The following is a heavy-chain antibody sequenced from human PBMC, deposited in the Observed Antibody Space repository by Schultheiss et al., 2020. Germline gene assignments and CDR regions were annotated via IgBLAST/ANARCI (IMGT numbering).Heavy chain of an antibody. Sequence: SETLSLTCTVSGGSISSGSYYWSWIRQPPGKGLEWIGEINHSGSTNYNPSLKSRVTISVDTSKNQFSLKLSSVTAADTAVYYCARGKHSRAAAGTNEVRRHQKQHYYCYGMDVWGQGTTVTGSS. D-gene: IGHD6-13*01. V-gene: IGHV4-39*07. CDR1: GGSISSGSYY. CDR3: ARGKHSRAAAGTNEVRRHQKQHYYCYGMDV. J-gene: IGHJ6*02. CDR2: INHSGST.